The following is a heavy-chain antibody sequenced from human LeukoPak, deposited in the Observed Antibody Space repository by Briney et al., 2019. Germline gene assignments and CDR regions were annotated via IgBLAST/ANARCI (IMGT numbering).Heavy chain of an antibody. J-gene: IGHJ5*02. CDR1: GGSISSSIYY. CDR3: ARGGLCSSTGCYVFDWFDP. Sequence: SETLSLTCTVSGGSISSSIYYWGWVRQPPGKGLEWIGSIYYSGSTYYNPSLKSRVTISVDTSKNQFSLKLSSVTAADTAVYYCARGGLCSSTGCYVFDWFDPWGQGTLVTVSS. CDR2: IYYSGST. V-gene: IGHV4-39*07. D-gene: IGHD2-2*01.